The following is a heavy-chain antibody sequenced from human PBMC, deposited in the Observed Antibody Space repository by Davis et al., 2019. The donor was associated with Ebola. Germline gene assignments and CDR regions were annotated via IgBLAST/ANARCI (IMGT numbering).Heavy chain of an antibody. Sequence: AASVKVSCKVSGDTFSTYAIAWVRQAPGQGLEWMGGIVPLFGTGKTAPKFKGRVTITADESTSTAYMQLTSLGYEDTAVYYCARETVPYSMDVWGRGTTVTVFS. D-gene: IGHD4-17*01. J-gene: IGHJ6*04. CDR1: GDTFSTYA. V-gene: IGHV1-69*13. CDR2: IVPLFGTG. CDR3: ARETVPYSMDV.